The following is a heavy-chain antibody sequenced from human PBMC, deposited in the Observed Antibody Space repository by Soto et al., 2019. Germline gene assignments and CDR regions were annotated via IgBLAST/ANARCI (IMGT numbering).Heavy chain of an antibody. CDR3: ASPRAGWNSLFDY. J-gene: IGHJ4*01. D-gene: IGHD1-7*01. CDR2: IIPIFGTA. CDR1: GGTFSSYA. Sequence: QVQLVQSGAEVKKPGSSVKVSCKASGGTFSSYAISWVRQAPGQGLEWMGGIIPIFGTANYAQKFQGRVTITADESTSTGYMGLGSLRSEGPAVYYCASPRAGWNSLFDYWGQGTLGTVSS. V-gene: IGHV1-69*01.